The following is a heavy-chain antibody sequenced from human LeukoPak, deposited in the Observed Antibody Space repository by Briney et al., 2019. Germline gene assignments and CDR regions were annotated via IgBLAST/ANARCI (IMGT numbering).Heavy chain of an antibody. CDR2: ISSSSSYI. CDR3: ARDDLSGYYYGMDV. CDR1: GFTFSSYS. Sequence: GGSLRLSCVASGFTFSSYSMNWVRQAPGKGLEWVSSISSSSSYIYYADSVKGRFTISRDNAKNSLYLQMNSLRAEDTAVYYCARDDLSGYYYGMDVWGQGTTVTVSS. J-gene: IGHJ6*02. V-gene: IGHV3-21*01.